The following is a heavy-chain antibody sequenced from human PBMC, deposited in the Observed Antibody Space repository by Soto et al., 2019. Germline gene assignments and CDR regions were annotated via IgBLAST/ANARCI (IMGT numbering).Heavy chain of an antibody. J-gene: IGHJ4*02. CDR3: TRGYCSGGICYSPDYFDY. V-gene: IGHV3-49*03. CDR1: GFTSGDYS. D-gene: IGHD2-15*01. Sequence: GGSLRLSCTASGFTSGDYSMSWFRQAPGKGLEWVGFIRSKTHRGTTEYAASVKGRFTISRDDSKNIVHLQMDSLTTEDTAVYYCTRGYCSGGICYSPDYFDYWGQGTLVTVSS. CDR2: IRSKTHRGTT.